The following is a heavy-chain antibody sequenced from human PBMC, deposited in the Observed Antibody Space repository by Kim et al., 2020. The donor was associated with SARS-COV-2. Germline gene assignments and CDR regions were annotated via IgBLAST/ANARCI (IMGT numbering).Heavy chain of an antibody. CDR2: IRSKAYGGTT. CDR3: TREAKSYYDFWSGYYTYYYYYMDV. CDR1: GFTFGDYA. J-gene: IGHJ6*03. V-gene: IGHV3-49*04. D-gene: IGHD3-3*01. Sequence: GGSLRLSCTASGFTFGDYAMSWVRQAPGKGLEWVGFIRSKAYGGTTEYAASVKGRFTISRDDSKSIAYLQMNSLKTEDTAVYYCTREAKSYYDFWSGYYTYYYYYMDVWGKGTTVTVSS.